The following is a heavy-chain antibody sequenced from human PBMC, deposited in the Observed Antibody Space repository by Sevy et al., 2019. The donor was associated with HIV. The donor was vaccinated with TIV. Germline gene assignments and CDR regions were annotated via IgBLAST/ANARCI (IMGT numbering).Heavy chain of an antibody. D-gene: IGHD3-22*01. V-gene: IGHV3-9*01. J-gene: IGHJ6*02. CDR2: ISWNSGSI. CDR3: VKDLNRGCDSINCYSYYYYYYGLDV. Sequence: GGSLRLSCAASGFPFHDHAMHWVRQSPGKGLEWVSGISWNSGSIGYADSVKGRFTISRDNAKQCIYMQMNNLRPDDTALYYSVKDLNRGCDSINCYSYYYYYYGLDVWGQGTTVTVSS. CDR1: GFPFHDHA.